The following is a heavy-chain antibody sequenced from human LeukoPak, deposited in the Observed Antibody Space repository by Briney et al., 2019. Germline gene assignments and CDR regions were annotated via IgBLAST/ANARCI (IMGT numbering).Heavy chain of an antibody. Sequence: PGGSLRLSCAASGFTFSSYAMSWVRQAPGKGLEWVSAISGSGGSTYYADSVKGRFTISRDNSKNTLYLQMNSLRAEDTAVYYCAKDIARGSSSHSPLYAFDIWGQGTMVTVSS. D-gene: IGHD2-15*01. J-gene: IGHJ3*02. CDR3: AKDIARGSSSHSPLYAFDI. V-gene: IGHV3-23*01. CDR1: GFTFSSYA. CDR2: ISGSGGST.